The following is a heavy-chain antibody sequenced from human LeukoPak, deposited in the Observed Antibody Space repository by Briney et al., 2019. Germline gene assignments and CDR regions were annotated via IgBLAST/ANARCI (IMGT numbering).Heavy chain of an antibody. CDR2: IIPIFGTA. CDR3: AREVRAYCGGDCYSLGY. J-gene: IGHJ4*02. CDR1: GGTFSSYA. Sequence: ASVKVSCKASGGTFSSYAISWVRQAPGQGLEWMGGIIPIFGTANYAQKFQGRVTITADESTSTAYMELSSLRSEDTAVYYCAREVRAYCGGDCYSLGYWGQGTLVTVSS. D-gene: IGHD2-21*02. V-gene: IGHV1-69*13.